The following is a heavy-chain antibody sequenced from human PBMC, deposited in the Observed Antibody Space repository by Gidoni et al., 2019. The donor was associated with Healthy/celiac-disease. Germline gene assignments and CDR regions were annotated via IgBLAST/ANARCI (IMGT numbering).Heavy chain of an antibody. J-gene: IGHJ5*02. D-gene: IGHD3-3*01. CDR3: ARGPVARITIFGVVRGWFDP. Sequence: QVQLVQSGAEVKKPGASVKVSCKAAGYTFTSYDIKWVRQATGQGLEWMGWMNPNSGNTGYAQKFQGRVTMTRNTSISTAYMELSSLRSEDTAVYDCARGPVARITIFGVVRGWFDPWGQGTLVTVSS. CDR2: MNPNSGNT. CDR1: GYTFTSYD. V-gene: IGHV1-8*01.